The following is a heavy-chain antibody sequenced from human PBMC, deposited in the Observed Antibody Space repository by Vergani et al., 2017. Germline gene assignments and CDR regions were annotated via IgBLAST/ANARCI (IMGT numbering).Heavy chain of an antibody. CDR1: GFTFSNFG. J-gene: IGHJ4*02. CDR3: AKDLGSSTSSTFDY. CDR2: FSYDGSNK. V-gene: IGHV3-30*18. Sequence: QVQLVESAGGVVQPGGSLRLSCAASGFTFSNFGMHWIRQAPGKGLEWLAVFSYDGSNKYYPDSVKGRFTISRDNSKNTLYLQMNSLRAEDTAVYYCAKDLGSSTSSTFDYWGQGTLVTVSS. D-gene: IGHD2-2*01.